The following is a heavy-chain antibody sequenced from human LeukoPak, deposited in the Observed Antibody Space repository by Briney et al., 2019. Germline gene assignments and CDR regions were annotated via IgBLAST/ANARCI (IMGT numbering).Heavy chain of an antibody. J-gene: IGHJ4*02. CDR2: TYYRSKWFN. V-gene: IGHV6-1*01. CDR1: GDSVSSNSAT. CDR3: TRAFLYSSSSTFDY. D-gene: IGHD6-13*01. Sequence: SQTLSLTCAISGDSVSSNSATWNWIRQSPSRGLEWLGRTYYRSKWFNDYAVSVKSRITVNPDTSENQFSLQLNSVTPEDTAVYYCTRAFLYSSSSTFDYWGQGALVTVSS.